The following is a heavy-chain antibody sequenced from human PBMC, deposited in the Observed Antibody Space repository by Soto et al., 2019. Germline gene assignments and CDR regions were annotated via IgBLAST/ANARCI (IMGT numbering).Heavy chain of an antibody. Sequence: GSLRLSCAASGFTFSSYAMHWVRQAPGKGLEWVAVISYDGSNKYYADSVKGRFTISRDNSKNTLYLQMNSLRAEDTAVYFCARDSLSVVPAAIGFNWFDPWGQGTLVTVSS. CDR3: ARDSLSVVPAAIGFNWFDP. D-gene: IGHD2-2*01. CDR1: GFTFSSYA. CDR2: ISYDGSNK. J-gene: IGHJ5*02. V-gene: IGHV3-30-3*01.